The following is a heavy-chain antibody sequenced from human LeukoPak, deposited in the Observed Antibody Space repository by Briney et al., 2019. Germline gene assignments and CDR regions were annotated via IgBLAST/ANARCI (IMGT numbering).Heavy chain of an antibody. CDR1: GFTFSSYA. V-gene: IGHV3-23*01. CDR3: ARDTYGDSPFDY. D-gene: IGHD4-17*01. CDR2: ISGAGGTT. Sequence: HAGGSLRLSCAASGFTFSSYAMMWLRQAPGKGLEWVSAISGAGGTTLYADSVKGRFTISRDNSKNTLYLQMSSLRAEDTAVYYCARDTYGDSPFDYWGQGTLVTVSS. J-gene: IGHJ4*02.